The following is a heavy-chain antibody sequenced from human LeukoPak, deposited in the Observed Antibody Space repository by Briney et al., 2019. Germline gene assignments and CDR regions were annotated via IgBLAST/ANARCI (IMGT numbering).Heavy chain of an antibody. J-gene: IGHJ5*02. D-gene: IGHD2-2*01. CDR1: GYTFTSYG. CDR3: AREGHCSSTVCYDPYNWFDP. V-gene: IGHV1-18*01. CDR2: ISGYTGNT. Sequence: ASVKVFCKASGYTFTSYGIRWVRQAPGQGLEWMGWISGYTGNTNYAQKLQGRVTMTTDTSTSTAYMELGSLRSDDTAVYYCAREGHCSSTVCYDPYNWFDPWGQGTLVTVSS.